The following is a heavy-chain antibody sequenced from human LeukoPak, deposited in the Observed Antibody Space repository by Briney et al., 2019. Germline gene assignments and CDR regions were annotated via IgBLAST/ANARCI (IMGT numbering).Heavy chain of an antibody. CDR2: ISSASNTI. J-gene: IGHJ4*02. V-gene: IGHV3-48*04. Sequence: GESLRLSCAASGFTFSSYSMNWVRQAPGKGLEWVSYISSASNTIYYADSVKGRFTISRDNSKNSLYLQMNSLRTEDTALYYCAKDISYDSSGSLYWGQGTLVTVSS. CDR1: GFTFSSYS. CDR3: AKDISYDSSGSLY. D-gene: IGHD3-22*01.